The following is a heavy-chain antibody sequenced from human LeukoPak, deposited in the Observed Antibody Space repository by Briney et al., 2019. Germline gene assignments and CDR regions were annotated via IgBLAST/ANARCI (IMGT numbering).Heavy chain of an antibody. CDR3: ARRPTYYYDSSGYYVVGWFDP. J-gene: IGHJ5*02. D-gene: IGHD3-22*01. CDR2: INHSGST. CDR1: GGSFSGYY. V-gene: IGHV4-34*01. Sequence: SETLSLTCAVYGGSFSGYYWSWIRQPPGKGLEWIGEINHSGSTNYNPSLKSRVTISVDTSKNQFSLKLSSVTAADTAVYYCARRPTYYYDSSGYYVVGWFDPWGQGTLVTVSS.